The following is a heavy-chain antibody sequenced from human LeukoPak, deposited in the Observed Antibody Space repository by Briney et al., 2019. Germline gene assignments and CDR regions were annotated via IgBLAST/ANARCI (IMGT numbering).Heavy chain of an antibody. V-gene: IGHV3-53*05. CDR1: GFIVSSNY. J-gene: IGHJ4*02. CDR2: LYSGGTT. CDR3: ASVSSPLDY. D-gene: IGHD6-6*01. Sequence: HPGGSLRLSCAASGFIVSSNYMTWVRQAPGKGLEWISVLYSGGTTDYADSVKGRFTISRDNSKNTLYLQMNSLRAEDTAVYYCASVSSPLDYWGQGTLVTVSS.